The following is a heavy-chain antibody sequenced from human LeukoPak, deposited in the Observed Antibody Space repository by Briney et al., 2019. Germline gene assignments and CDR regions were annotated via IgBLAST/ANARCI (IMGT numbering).Heavy chain of an antibody. CDR1: GFTFSDYY. CDR2: ISSRTSDT. V-gene: IGHV3-11*06. CDR3: TRVGSSGSVDY. D-gene: IGHD1-1*01. Sequence: GGSLRLSCAASGFTFSDYYMSWIRQAPGKGLEWASYISSRTSDTNYVDSVKGRFTISRDNAKNSLYLHMNSLRAEDTAVYYCTRVGSSGSVDYWGQGTLVTVSS. J-gene: IGHJ4*02.